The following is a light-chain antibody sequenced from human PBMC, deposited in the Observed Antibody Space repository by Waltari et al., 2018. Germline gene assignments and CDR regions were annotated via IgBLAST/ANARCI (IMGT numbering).Light chain of an antibody. CDR1: QSISSW. CDR3: QQYNSYPWT. V-gene: IGKV1-5*03. J-gene: IGKJ1*01. Sequence: DIQMTQSPSTLSASVGDRVTITCRASQSISSWLAWYQQKPGKAPKLLIYKASSLESGVQSGFSGSGSGTEFTLTISSLQPDDFATYYCQQYNSYPWTFGQGTKVEIK. CDR2: KAS.